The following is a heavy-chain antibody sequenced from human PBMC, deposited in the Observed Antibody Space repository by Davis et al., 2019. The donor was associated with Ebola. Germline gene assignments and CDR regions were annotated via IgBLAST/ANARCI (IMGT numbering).Heavy chain of an antibody. V-gene: IGHV3-21*01. CDR2: ISSSSSYI. D-gene: IGHD5-12*01. CDR3: ARDPALGSGYDGYRVTGYYYYYYGMDV. Sequence: GESLKISCAASGFTFSSYSMNWVRQAPGKGLEWVSSISSSSSYIYYADSVKGRFTISRDNAKNSLYLQMNSLRAEDTAVYYCARDPALGSGYDGYRVTGYYYYYYGMDVWGQGTTVTVSS. J-gene: IGHJ6*02. CDR1: GFTFSSYS.